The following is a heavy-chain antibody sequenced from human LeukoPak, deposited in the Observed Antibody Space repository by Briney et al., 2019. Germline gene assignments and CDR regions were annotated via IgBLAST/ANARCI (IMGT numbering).Heavy chain of an antibody. CDR1: GLSFSNYW. J-gene: IGHJ4*02. Sequence: TGGSLRLSCAVSGLSFSNYWMHWVRHAPGKGLVWVARTNLHGTAVDYADSVKGRFIISRDNAKNTLFLQMNSLRVEDTAVYYCASAYTYVRLGDHWGQGTLVTVSS. D-gene: IGHD3-16*01. CDR2: TNLHGTAV. CDR3: ASAYTYVRLGDH. V-gene: IGHV3-74*01.